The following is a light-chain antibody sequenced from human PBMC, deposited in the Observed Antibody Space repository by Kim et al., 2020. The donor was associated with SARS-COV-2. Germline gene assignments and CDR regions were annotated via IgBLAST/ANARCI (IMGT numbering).Light chain of an antibody. CDR1: SKNVCNEG. V-gene: IGLV10-54*01. Sequence: QAGLTQPPSVSKGLRQTATLTCIGNSKNVCNEGAAWLQQHQGHPPKLLFYRDNNRPSGISERLSASRSGNTASLTITGLQPEDEADYYCSAWDTSLSAWVFGGGTKLTVL. CDR2: RDN. J-gene: IGLJ3*02. CDR3: SAWDTSLSAWV.